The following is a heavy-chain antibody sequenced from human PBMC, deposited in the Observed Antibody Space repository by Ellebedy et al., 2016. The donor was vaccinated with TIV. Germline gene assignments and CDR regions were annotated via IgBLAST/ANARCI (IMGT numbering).Heavy chain of an antibody. J-gene: IGHJ4*02. V-gene: IGHV3-23*01. CDR1: GFTFSSYA. D-gene: IGHD3-9*01. CDR2: TSGSGGSR. Sequence: GESLKISCAASGFTFSSYAMSWVRQAPGKGLEWVSGTSGSGGSRHYADSVTGRFTISRDNSKNPLWLHMSSLRAEDTAVYYCAKSALGDILTGFDYWGQGTLVTVSS. CDR3: AKSALGDILTGFDY.